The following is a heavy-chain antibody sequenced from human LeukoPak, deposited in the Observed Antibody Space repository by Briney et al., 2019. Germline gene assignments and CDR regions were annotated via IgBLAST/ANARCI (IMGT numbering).Heavy chain of an antibody. V-gene: IGHV3-7*04. CDR3: SGDPGDY. CDR2: INQDGSEK. Sequence: RGSLRLSCAASGFTFSSYWMSWVRQAPGKGLEWVANINQDGSEKYYVDSVKGRFTISRDNARNSLYLQMNSLGLDDTAVYFCSGDPGDYWGQGTLVSVSS. D-gene: IGHD7-27*01. CDR1: GFTFSSYW. J-gene: IGHJ4*02.